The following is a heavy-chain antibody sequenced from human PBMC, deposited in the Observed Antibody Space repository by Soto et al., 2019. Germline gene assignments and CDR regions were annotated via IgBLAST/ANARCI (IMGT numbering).Heavy chain of an antibody. CDR2: IIPITGTA. Sequence: QVQLVQSGAEVKKPGSSVKVSCKASGGTFGSYAISWVRQAPGQGPEWMGGIIPITGTANYAQKFQGRVTITADESTSQASMRWSGLNLRNTPVNYVPSPRVGSTALESYYYYYSVWTSGAKGPRSPSP. V-gene: IGHV1-69*01. CDR1: GGTFGSYA. CDR3: PSPRVGSTALESYYYYYSVWTS. D-gene: IGHD2-15*01. J-gene: IGHJ6*02.